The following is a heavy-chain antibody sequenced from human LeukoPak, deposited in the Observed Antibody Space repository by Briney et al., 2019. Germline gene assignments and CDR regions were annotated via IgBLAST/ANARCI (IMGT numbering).Heavy chain of an antibody. CDR2: IYGSGTI. CDR1: GGSISRSY. CDR3: ARDSGTTGEVKFDP. D-gene: IGHD3-10*01. J-gene: IGHJ5*02. V-gene: IGHV4-4*07. Sequence: SETLSLTCTVSGGSISRSYWSWMRQPAGKGPEWIGRIYGSGTITYDPSLESRVTMSVDTSKNQFSLKLRSVTAADTAVYYCARDSGTTGEVKFDPWGQGILVTVSS.